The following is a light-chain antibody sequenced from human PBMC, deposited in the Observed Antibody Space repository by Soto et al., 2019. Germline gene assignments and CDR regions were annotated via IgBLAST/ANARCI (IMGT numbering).Light chain of an antibody. CDR3: SSYTTSSTPDV. Sequence: QSALTQPASVSGSPGQSITISCTGTSSDVGGYNYVSWYQQHPGKAPKLMIYEVSHRPSGVSNRFSGSKSDNTASLTISWLQAEDEADYYCSSYTTSSTPDVFGTGTKLTVL. CDR2: EVS. CDR1: SSDVGGYNY. J-gene: IGLJ1*01. V-gene: IGLV2-14*01.